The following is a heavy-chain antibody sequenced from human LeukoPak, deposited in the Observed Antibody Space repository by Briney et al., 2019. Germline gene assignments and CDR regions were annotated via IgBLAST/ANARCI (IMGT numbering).Heavy chain of an antibody. CDR2: XXXXXXXX. CDR1: XXTFXXXX. J-gene: IGHJ6*02. V-gene: IGHV3-23*01. CDR3: AKDXAAAGRSHSGYYYYGMDV. Sequence: QPGGSLRLSCAXTXXTFXXXXXXXXXXXXGXXXXWXXXXXXXXXXXXYAXXVKGRFXISRDNSXXTLYLQMNRLRAEDTAIYYCAKDXAAAGRSHSGYYYYGMDVWGQGTTVTVSS. D-gene: IGHD6-13*01.